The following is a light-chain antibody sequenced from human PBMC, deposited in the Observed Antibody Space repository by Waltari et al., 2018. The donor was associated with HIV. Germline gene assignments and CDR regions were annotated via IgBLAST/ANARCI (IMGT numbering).Light chain of an antibody. CDR3: QTWDTGIII. CDR1: SGHSDYA. CDR2: LNNDGSH. V-gene: IGLV4-69*01. Sequence: QPVVTQSPSAAACLGASVKLTCTLSSGHSDYAIAWHQQHPQKGPRYLIRLNNDGSHYKGDGIPDRFSGPSSGAVRYLISASLQSGDEADYNCQTWDTGIIIFGGGTKLTVL. J-gene: IGLJ2*01.